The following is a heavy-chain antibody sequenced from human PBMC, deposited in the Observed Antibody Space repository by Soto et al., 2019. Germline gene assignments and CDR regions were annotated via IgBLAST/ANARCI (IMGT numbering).Heavy chain of an antibody. V-gene: IGHV4-30-4*01. CDR2: IYYSGST. CDR3: ARETIIVVPAAINWFDP. Sequence: SETLSLTCTFSCGSIISGDYYWSWIRQPPGKGLEWIGYIYYSGSTYYNPSLKSRVTISVDTSKNQFSLKLSSVTAADTAVYYCARETIIVVPAAINWFDPWGQGTLVTVSS. D-gene: IGHD2-2*01. CDR1: CGSIISGDYY. J-gene: IGHJ5*02.